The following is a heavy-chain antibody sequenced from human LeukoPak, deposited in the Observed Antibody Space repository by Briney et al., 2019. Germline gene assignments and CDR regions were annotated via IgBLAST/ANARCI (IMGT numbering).Heavy chain of an antibody. CDR3: AKAKLVTTVTIFDY. CDR2: ISGSGGST. CDR1: GFTFSSYG. Sequence: GGSLRLSCAASGFTFSSYGMSWVRQAPGKGLEWVSAISGSGGSTYYADSVKGRFTISRDNSKNTLYLQMNSLRAEDTAVYYCAKAKLVTTVTIFDYWGQGTLVTVSS. V-gene: IGHV3-23*01. J-gene: IGHJ4*02. D-gene: IGHD4-17*01.